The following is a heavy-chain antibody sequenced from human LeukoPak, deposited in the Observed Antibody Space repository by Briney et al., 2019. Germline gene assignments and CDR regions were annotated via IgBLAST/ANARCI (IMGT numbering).Heavy chain of an antibody. D-gene: IGHD3-3*01. CDR2: IIPIFGTA. Sequence: GASVTVSCKASGGTFSSYAISWVRQAPGQGLEWMGGIIPIFGTANYAQKFQGRVTITADESTSTAYMELSSLRSEDTAVYYCARDFQTYYDFHGMDVWGQGTTVTVSS. V-gene: IGHV1-69*13. CDR3: ARDFQTYYDFHGMDV. CDR1: GGTFSSYA. J-gene: IGHJ6*02.